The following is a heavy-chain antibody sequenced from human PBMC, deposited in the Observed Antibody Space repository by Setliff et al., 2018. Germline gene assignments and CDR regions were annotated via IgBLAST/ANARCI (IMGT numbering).Heavy chain of an antibody. V-gene: IGHV4-30-4*08. CDR1: GDSISSADYF. CDR3: AREVGAGAFDI. J-gene: IGHJ3*02. D-gene: IGHD1-26*01. CDR2: IYYSGST. Sequence: TLSLTCTVSGDSISSADYFWSWIRQPPGKGLEWIGYIYYSGSTNYNPSLKSRLTISVDTSKNQFSLKLSSVTDADTAVYYCAREVGAGAFDIWGQGTMVTVSS.